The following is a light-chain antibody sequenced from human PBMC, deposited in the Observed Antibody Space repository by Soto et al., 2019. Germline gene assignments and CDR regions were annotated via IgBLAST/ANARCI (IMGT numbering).Light chain of an antibody. CDR2: AAS. V-gene: IGKV1-39*01. J-gene: IGKJ5*01. Sequence: DIQMTQSPSSLSASVGDRVTITCRASQSISSYLNWYQQKPGKAPKLLIYAASRWESGVPSRFSGSGSGTDFTLTISSLQPEDFATYYCQQSYSTPITFGQGTRLEI. CDR3: QQSYSTPIT. CDR1: QSISSY.